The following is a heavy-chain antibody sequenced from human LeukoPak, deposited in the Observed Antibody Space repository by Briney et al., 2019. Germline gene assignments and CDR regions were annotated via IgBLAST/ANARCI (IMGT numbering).Heavy chain of an antibody. CDR3: AIGGRDPLEY. J-gene: IGHJ4*02. CDR2: IIGGGGTT. Sequence: GGSLRLSCAASGFPFSSYAMTWVRQAPGKGLERVSAIIGGGGTTYYADSVKGRFTISRDNTKTALYLQMNSLRAEDTAVYYCAIGGRDPLEYWGQGTLVTVSS. D-gene: IGHD2-21*02. CDR1: GFPFSSYA. V-gene: IGHV3-23*01.